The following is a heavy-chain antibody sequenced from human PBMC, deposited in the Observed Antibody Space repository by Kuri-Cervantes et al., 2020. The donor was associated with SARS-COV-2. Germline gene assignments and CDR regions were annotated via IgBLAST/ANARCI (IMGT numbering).Heavy chain of an antibody. D-gene: IGHD2-21*01. J-gene: IGHJ4*02. CDR1: GFTFSTYA. V-gene: IGHV3-30*04. Sequence: LSLTCAASGFTFSTYAMHWVRQAPGKGLEWVAIISDDGQNRDFADSVKGRFTISRDNSKNTLCLNMSSLRAEDTAMYYCARDRVGVLDSWGQGTLVTVSS. CDR2: ISDDGQNR. CDR3: ARDRVGVLDS.